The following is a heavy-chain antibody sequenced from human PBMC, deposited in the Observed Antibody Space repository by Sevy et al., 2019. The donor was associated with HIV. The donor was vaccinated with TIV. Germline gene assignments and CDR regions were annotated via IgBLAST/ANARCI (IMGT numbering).Heavy chain of an antibody. Sequence: SETLSLACTVSGGSITSLYWNWIRQPPGKGLEWIANINYNGHINYNPSLKSRVTLSLDTSKNQFSLRLSSVTAADTTMYYCAGENAWGRGYSWGQGTLVTVSS. CDR3: AGENAWGRGYS. J-gene: IGHJ4*02. CDR2: INYNGHI. V-gene: IGHV4-59*08. D-gene: IGHD1-26*01. CDR1: GGSITSLY.